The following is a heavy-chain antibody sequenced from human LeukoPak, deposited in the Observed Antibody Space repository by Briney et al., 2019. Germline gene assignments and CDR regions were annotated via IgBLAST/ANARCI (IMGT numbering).Heavy chain of an antibody. V-gene: IGHV3-21*01. D-gene: IGHD6-19*01. J-gene: IGHJ4*02. CDR2: ITSSSSYL. CDR1: GFTFSTYS. CDR3: ARDLYSSGWSYPHFDY. Sequence: PGGSLRLSCAASGFTFSTYSMTWVRQAPGKGLEWVSSITSSSSYLYYADSVKGRFTISRDNAKSSLYLQMNSLRAEDTAVYYCARDLYSSGWSYPHFDYWGQGTLVTVSS.